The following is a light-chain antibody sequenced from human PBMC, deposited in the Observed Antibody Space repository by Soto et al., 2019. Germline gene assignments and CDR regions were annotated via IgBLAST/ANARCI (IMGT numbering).Light chain of an antibody. Sequence: QSVLTQPPTASGTPGQKVTISCSGSWSNIGRNYVYWYRQVPGTAPKLLIYRTDQRPSGVPDRFSGSKSGTSASLTISGLRSEDEADYYCVAWEDILRGGVFGGGTQLTVL. CDR1: WSNIGRNY. CDR3: VAWEDILRGGV. CDR2: RTD. V-gene: IGLV1-47*01. J-gene: IGLJ7*01.